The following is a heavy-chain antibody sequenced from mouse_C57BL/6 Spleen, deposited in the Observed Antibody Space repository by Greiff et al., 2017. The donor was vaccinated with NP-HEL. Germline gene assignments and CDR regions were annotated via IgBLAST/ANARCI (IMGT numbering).Heavy chain of an antibody. CDR1: GFTFSDYY. J-gene: IGHJ1*03. Sequence: EVMLVESEGGLVQPGSSMKLSFTASGFTFSDYYMAWVRQVPEKGLEWVANINYDGSSTYYLDSLKSRFIISRDNAKNILYLQMSSLKSEDTATYYCARDWDWYFDVWGTGTTVTVSS. V-gene: IGHV5-16*01. CDR2: INYDGSST. D-gene: IGHD4-1*01. CDR3: ARDWDWYFDV.